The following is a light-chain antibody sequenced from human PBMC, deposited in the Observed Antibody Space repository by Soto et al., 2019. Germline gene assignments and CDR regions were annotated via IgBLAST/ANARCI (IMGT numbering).Light chain of an antibody. CDR2: GNS. V-gene: IGLV1-40*01. J-gene: IGLJ2*01. CDR1: SYNIGAGHD. CDR3: QSYDSSLVV. Sequence: QSVLTQPPSVSGAPGQRVTISCTGSSYNIGAGHDVHGYQQLPGTAPKLIIYGNSNRPSGVPDRFSGSKSGTSASLAITGLQAEDEADYYCQSYDSSLVVFGGGTKLTVL.